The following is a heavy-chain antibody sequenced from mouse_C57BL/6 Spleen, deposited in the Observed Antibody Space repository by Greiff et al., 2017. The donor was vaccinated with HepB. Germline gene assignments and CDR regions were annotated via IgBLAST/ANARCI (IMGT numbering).Heavy chain of an antibody. CDR2: ILPGSGST. J-gene: IGHJ2*01. Sequence: QVQLQQSGAELMKPGASVKLSCKATGYTFTGYWIEWVKQRPGHGLEWIGEILPGSGSTNYNEKFKGKATFTADTSSNTAYMQLSSLTTEVSAIYSCARAASVVATVSFDYWGQGTTLTVSS. D-gene: IGHD1-1*01. CDR1: GYTFTGYW. V-gene: IGHV1-9*01. CDR3: ARAASVVATVSFDY.